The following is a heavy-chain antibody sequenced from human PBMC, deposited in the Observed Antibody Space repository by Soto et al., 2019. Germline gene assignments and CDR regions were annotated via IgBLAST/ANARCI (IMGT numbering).Heavy chain of an antibody. CDR1: GYTFTSYG. Sequence: QVQLVQSGAEVKKPGASVKVSCKASGYTFTSYGISWVRQAPGQGLEWMGWISAYNGNTNYAQKLQGRVTMTTDTSTSTAYMELRSPRSDDTAVYYCARVKSPYDFWSGSDYWGQGTLVTVSS. V-gene: IGHV1-18*01. D-gene: IGHD3-3*01. J-gene: IGHJ4*02. CDR2: ISAYNGNT. CDR3: ARVKSPYDFWSGSDY.